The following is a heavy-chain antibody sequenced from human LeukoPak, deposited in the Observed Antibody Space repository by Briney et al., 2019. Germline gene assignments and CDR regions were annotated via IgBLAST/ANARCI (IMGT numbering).Heavy chain of an antibody. CDR1: GSTLITSY. CDR3: ARDYYSYGFDY. CDR2: ISSSSSYT. D-gene: IGHD5-18*01. Sequence: PGGSLGPSWAPLGSTLITSYMSWFRQAPGKGLEWVSYISSSSSYTNYADSVKGRFTISRDNAKNSLYLQMNSLRAEDTAVYYCARDYYSYGFDYWGQGTLVTVSS. V-gene: IGHV3-11*06. J-gene: IGHJ4*02.